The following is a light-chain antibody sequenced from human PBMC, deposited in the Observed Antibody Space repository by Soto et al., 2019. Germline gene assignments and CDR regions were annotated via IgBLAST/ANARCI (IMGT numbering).Light chain of an antibody. J-gene: IGKJ4*01. CDR3: QHRSNWPPT. CDR2: DAS. CDR1: QSVSSY. Sequence: EIVLTQSPATLSLSPGERATLSCRASQSVSSYLAWYQQKPGQAPRLLIYDASNRATGIPARFSGSGSGTDFTLTISSLEPEDLAVYYWQHRSNWPPTFGRGTKVEIK. V-gene: IGKV3-11*01.